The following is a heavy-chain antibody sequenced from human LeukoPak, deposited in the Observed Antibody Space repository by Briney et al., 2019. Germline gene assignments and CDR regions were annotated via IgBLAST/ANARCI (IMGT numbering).Heavy chain of an antibody. V-gene: IGHV1-2*02. D-gene: IGHD3-3*01. CDR2: INPNSGGT. CDR3: ARDHKSDFWSGSNWFDP. J-gene: IGHJ5*02. CDR1: GYTLTGYY. Sequence: ASVKVSCKASGYTLTGYYMHWVRQAPGQGLEWMGWINPNSGGTNYAQKFQGRVTMTRDTSISTAYMELSRLRSDDTAVYYCARDHKSDFWSGSNWFDPWGQGTLVTVSS.